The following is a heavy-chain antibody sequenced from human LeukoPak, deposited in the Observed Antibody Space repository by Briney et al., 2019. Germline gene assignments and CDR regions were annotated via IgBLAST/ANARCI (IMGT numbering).Heavy chain of an antibody. CDR3: ARERGQGYSYGYGDY. CDR2: IWYDGSNK. J-gene: IGHJ4*02. CDR1: GFTFSSYG. D-gene: IGHD5-18*01. Sequence: GGSLRLSCAASGFTFSSYGMHWVRQAPGKGLEWVAVIWYDGSNKYYADSVKGRFTISRDNSKNPLYLQMNSLRAEDTAVYYCARERGQGYSYGYGDYWGQGTLVTVSS. V-gene: IGHV3-33*01.